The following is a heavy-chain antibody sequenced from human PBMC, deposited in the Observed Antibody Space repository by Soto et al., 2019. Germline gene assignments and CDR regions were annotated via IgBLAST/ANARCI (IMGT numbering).Heavy chain of an antibody. J-gene: IGHJ6*02. CDR3: ARHEGSSGWYSYGGMDV. Sequence: PGESLKISCKGSGYSFTSYWIGWVRQMPGKGLEWMGIIYPGDSDTRYSPSFQGQVTISADKSISTAYLQWSSLKASDTAMYYCARHEGSSGWYSYGGMDVWGQGTTVTVPS. CDR2: IYPGDSDT. D-gene: IGHD6-19*01. V-gene: IGHV5-51*01. CDR1: GYSFTSYW.